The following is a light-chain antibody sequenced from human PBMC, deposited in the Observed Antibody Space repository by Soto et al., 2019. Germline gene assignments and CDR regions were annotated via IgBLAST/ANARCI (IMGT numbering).Light chain of an antibody. Sequence: QSVLTQPASVSGSPGQSITISCTGTSSDVGGYNYVSWYQHHPGKAPKLMIFDVSNRPSGVSNRFSGSKSGNTASLTISGLQPKDEADYFCSSYTTSNTRQIVFGTGPKLTVL. CDR3: SSYTTSNTRQIV. CDR2: DVS. J-gene: IGLJ1*01. V-gene: IGLV2-14*03. CDR1: SSDVGGYNY.